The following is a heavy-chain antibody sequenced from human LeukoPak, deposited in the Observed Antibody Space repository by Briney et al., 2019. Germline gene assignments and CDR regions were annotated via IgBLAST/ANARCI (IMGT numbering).Heavy chain of an antibody. CDR3: ARDASHYDSSGYFDY. CDR2: IIPIFGTA. CDR1: GGTFSSYA. Sequence: ASVKVSCKASGGTFSSYAISWVRQAPGQGLEWMGGIIPIFGTANYAQKFQGRVTVTADESTSTAYMELSSLRSEDTAVYYCARDASHYDSSGYFDYWGQGTLVTVSS. J-gene: IGHJ4*02. V-gene: IGHV1-69*13. D-gene: IGHD3-22*01.